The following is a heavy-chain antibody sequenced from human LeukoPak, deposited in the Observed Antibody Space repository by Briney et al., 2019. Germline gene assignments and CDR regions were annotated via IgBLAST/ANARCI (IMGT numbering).Heavy chain of an antibody. V-gene: IGHV3-21*01. J-gene: IGHJ4*02. CDR3: ARESSDSRGYSEYYFDY. CDR2: ISSSGSYI. CDR1: GFTFSSYG. Sequence: GGSLRLSCAASGFTFSSYGMNWVRQAPGKGLEWVSSISSSGSYIYYADSVKGRFTISRDNAKNSLYLQMNSLRAEDTAVYYCARESSDSRGYSEYYFDYWGQGTLVTVSS. D-gene: IGHD3-22*01.